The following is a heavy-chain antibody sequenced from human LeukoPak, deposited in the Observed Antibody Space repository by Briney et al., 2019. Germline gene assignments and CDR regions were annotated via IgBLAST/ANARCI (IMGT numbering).Heavy chain of an antibody. J-gene: IGHJ6*03. D-gene: IGHD2-15*01. CDR2: INAGNGIT. V-gene: IGHV1-3*03. CDR3: ARARYETRIWPKSRYDYYHYMDV. CDR1: GYTFTSYV. Sequence: ASVKVSCKASGYTFTSYVIHWVRQAPGQRLEWMGWINAGNGITKYSQEFQDRVTITRDTSASTVYMELSGLRSGDMAVYYCARARYETRIWPKSRYDYYHYMDVWGKGTTVTVSS.